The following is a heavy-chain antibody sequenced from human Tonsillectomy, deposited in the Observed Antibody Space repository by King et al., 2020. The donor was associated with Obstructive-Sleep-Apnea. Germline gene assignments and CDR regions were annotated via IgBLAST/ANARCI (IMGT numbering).Heavy chain of an antibody. V-gene: IGHV3-74*01. Sequence: VQLVESGGGLVQPGGSLRLSCAASGFTFSSYWMFWVRQTPGKGLVWGSRINSDGSSTSHADSVKGRFTISRDNAKNTLYLQMNSLRAADTAVYYCAKTPYRYYGLDVWGQGTTVTVSS. CDR1: GFTFSSYW. CDR2: INSDGSST. D-gene: IGHD3-16*02. J-gene: IGHJ6*02. CDR3: AKTPYRYYGLDV.